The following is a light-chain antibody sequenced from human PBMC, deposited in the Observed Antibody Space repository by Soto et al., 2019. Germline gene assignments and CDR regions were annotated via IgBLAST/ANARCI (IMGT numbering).Light chain of an antibody. J-gene: IGKJ5*01. CDR2: DTS. V-gene: IGKV3-11*01. CDR3: QQRQYWPPIT. Sequence: VLTQSPATLSLSPVDRATLSCRASQSVSRYLAWYQQKPGQAPRLLIYDTSNRATGIPARFSGSGSGTDFTLTISSLEPEDFAIYYCQQRQYWPPITFGQGTRLEIK. CDR1: QSVSRY.